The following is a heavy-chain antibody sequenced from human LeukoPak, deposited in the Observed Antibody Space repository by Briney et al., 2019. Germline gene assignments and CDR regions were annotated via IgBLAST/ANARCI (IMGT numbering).Heavy chain of an antibody. V-gene: IGHV3-23*01. CDR1: GFTFSSYA. CDR3: ATWDIVVVPAASMALYYFDY. J-gene: IGHJ4*02. CDR2: ISGSGGST. D-gene: IGHD2-2*01. Sequence: GGSLRLSCAASGFTFSSYAMSWVRQAPGKGLEWVSAISGSGGSTYYADSVKGRFTISRDNSKNTLYLQMNSRRAEDTAVYYCATWDIVVVPAASMALYYFDYWGQGTLVTVSS.